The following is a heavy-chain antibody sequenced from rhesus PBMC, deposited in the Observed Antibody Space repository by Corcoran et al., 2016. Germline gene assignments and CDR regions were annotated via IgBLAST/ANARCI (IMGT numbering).Heavy chain of an antibody. CDR1: GLSFSNSW. Sequence: EVQLVESGGGLVQPGGSLRLSCATSGLSFSNSWMNWVRQAPGKVLVWVADKKRKVYGETAHHAASVEGQFTISKDDSTNTLSLQGNSLKTEDSAVYYCTTHSLGYWGQGVLVTVSS. J-gene: IGHJ4*01. D-gene: IGHD3-34*01. CDR2: KKRKVYGETA. CDR3: TTHSLGY. V-gene: IGHV3-30*01.